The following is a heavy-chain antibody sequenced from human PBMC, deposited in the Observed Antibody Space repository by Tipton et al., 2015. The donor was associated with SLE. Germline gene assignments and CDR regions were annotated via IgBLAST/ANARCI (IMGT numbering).Heavy chain of an antibody. Sequence: QLVQSGAEVKKPGASVKVSCKASGYTFTSYGISWVRQAPGQGLEWMGWIRAYNGNTNYAQKLQGRVTMTTDTSTSTAYMELRSLRSDDTAVYYCARPKDRSGYSGDDAFYLWGQETMVTVSS. CDR3: ARPKDRSGYSGDDAFYL. V-gene: IGHV1-18*01. CDR2: IRAYNGNT. J-gene: IGHJ3*01. D-gene: IGHD3-22*01. CDR1: GYTFTSYG.